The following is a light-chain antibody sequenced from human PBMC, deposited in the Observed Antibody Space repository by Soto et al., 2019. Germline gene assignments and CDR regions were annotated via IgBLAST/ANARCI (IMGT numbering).Light chain of an antibody. Sequence: QSVLTQPASVSGFPGQSITISCTGSNSDIRSNKYVSWYQQHPGRAPQLVIYEVTNRPSDVSFRFSGSKSGNTASLTISGLQAEDEADYYCSSSTPNTWVFGAGTKLTVL. CDR3: SSSTPNTWV. J-gene: IGLJ3*02. CDR2: EVT. V-gene: IGLV2-14*01. CDR1: NSDIRSNKY.